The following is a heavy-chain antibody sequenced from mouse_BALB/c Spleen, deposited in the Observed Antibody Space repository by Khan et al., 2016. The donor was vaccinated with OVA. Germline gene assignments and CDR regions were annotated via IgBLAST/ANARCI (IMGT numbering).Heavy chain of an antibody. Sequence: QMQLEESGAELMKPGASVKISCKATGYTFSSYWIEWVKQRPGHGLEWIGEILPGRGNSNYNEKFKGKATFTAETSSKIAYMQLNSLTSEDSAVYYWARGAGTTFGMDYWGQGTSVTVSS. V-gene: IGHV1-9*01. J-gene: IGHJ4*01. CDR3: ARGAGTTFGMDY. CDR1: GYTFSSYW. CDR2: ILPGRGNS. D-gene: IGHD4-1*01.